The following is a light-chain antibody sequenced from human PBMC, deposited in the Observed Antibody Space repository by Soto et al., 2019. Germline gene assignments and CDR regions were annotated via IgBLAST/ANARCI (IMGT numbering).Light chain of an antibody. J-gene: IGLJ1*01. CDR3: SSYTSSSTYYV. CDR2: DVS. V-gene: IGLV2-14*01. Sequence: QSVLTQPASVSGSPGQSITISCTGTSSDVGGYNYVSWYQQHPGKAPKLMIYDVSNRPSGVSNRFSGSKSGNTASLTISGLQAEDEADYYCSSYTSSSTYYVFGCGTKVNVL. CDR1: SSDVGGYNY.